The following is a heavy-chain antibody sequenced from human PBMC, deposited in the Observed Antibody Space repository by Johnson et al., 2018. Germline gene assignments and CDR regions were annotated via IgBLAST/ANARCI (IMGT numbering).Heavy chain of an antibody. D-gene: IGHD5-18*01. CDR1: GFIFSSSS. CDR3: AKGFGYSYSSGYFQQ. CDR2: INWNGGNT. Sequence: VQLVQSGGGLVKPGGSLRLSCEASGFIFSSSSLDWVRQAPGKGLEWVAGINWNGGNTRYADSVKGRFTISRDNAKNSLYLQVSRLKAEDTALYYCAKGFGYSYSSGYFQQWGQGTLVTVSS. J-gene: IGHJ1*01. V-gene: IGHV3-20*04.